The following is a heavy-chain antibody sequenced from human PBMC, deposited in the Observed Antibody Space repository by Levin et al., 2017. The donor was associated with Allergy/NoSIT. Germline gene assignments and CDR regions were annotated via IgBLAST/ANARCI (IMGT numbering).Heavy chain of an antibody. J-gene: IGHJ4*02. CDR2: ISHHETNI. CDR3: ARENPYDIVSGYFPDY. D-gene: IGHD3-9*01. Sequence: GGSLRLSCAASGFTFNNFAMHWVRQAPGKGLEWVAVISHHETNIYYADSVKGRFTISRDNSRNTLYLQLHSLRAEDTAVYYCARENPYDIVSGYFPDYWGQGTLVTVSS. CDR1: GFTFNNFA. V-gene: IGHV3-30-3*01.